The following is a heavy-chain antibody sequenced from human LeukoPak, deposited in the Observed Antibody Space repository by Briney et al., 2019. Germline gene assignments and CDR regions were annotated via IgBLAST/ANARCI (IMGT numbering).Heavy chain of an antibody. D-gene: IGHD3-3*01. CDR3: AKDHYWSIDY. CDR1: GFDFSSNW. Sequence: GGSLRLSCAASGFDFSSNWMHWVRDAPGQGLVWVSRIKGDGISTNYADSVKGRFTISRDIAKNTLYLQMNSLRAEDAGVYYCAKDHYWSIDYWGRGTLVTVSS. V-gene: IGHV3-74*01. J-gene: IGHJ4*02. CDR2: IKGDGIST.